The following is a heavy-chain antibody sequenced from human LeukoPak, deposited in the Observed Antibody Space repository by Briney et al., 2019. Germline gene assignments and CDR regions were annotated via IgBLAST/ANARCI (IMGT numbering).Heavy chain of an antibody. CDR1: GGSISSSSYY. Sequence: KPSETLSLTCTVSGGSISSSSYYWGWIRQPPGKGLEWIGSIYYSGSTYYNPSLKSRVTISVDTSKNQFSLKLSSVTAADTAVYYCAREIWGSGFYYMDVWGKGTTVTISS. V-gene: IGHV4-39*07. CDR3: AREIWGSGFYYMDV. J-gene: IGHJ6*03. CDR2: IYYSGST. D-gene: IGHD3-10*01.